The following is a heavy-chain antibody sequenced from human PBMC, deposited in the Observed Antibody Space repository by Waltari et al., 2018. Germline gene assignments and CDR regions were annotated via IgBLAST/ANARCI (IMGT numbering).Heavy chain of an antibody. CDR3: ARKAGYSSGYYYGLEMGY. CDR2: ISSSSSYM. D-gene: IGHD3-22*01. Sequence: EVQLVESGGGLVKPGGSLRLSCAASGFTFSSYSMNWVRQAPGKGLEWVSSISSSSSYMYYADSVKGRFTISRDNAKNSLYLQMNSLRAEDTAVYYCARKAGYSSGYYYGLEMGYWGQGTLVTVSS. V-gene: IGHV3-21*01. CDR1: GFTFSSYS. J-gene: IGHJ4*02.